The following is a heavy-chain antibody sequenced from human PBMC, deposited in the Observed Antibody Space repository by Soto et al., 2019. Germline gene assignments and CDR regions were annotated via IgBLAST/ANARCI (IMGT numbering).Heavy chain of an antibody. J-gene: IGHJ4*02. CDR3: AKRGALGTYYFDY. Sequence: PGESLTISCKGSGSSFNTYGVAWVRQMPGKGLEWMGIIYPDDSDTRYSPSFQGQVTISADKAITTAYLQWSSLKASDTAIYYCAKRGALGTYYFDYWGQGTMVTVSS. V-gene: IGHV5-51*01. CDR1: GSSFNTYG. D-gene: IGHD3-10*01. CDR2: IYPDDSDT.